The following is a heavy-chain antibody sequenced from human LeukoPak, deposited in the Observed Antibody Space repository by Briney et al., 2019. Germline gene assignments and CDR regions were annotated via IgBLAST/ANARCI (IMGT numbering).Heavy chain of an antibody. CDR3: AKDSAITMAHYFDY. V-gene: IGHV3-33*06. Sequence: GGSLRLSCAASGFTFSSYGMHWVRRAPGKGLEWVAVIWYDGSNEYYADSVKGRFTISRDNSKNTLYLQMNSLRAEDTAVYYCAKDSAITMAHYFDYWGQGTLVTVSS. CDR2: IWYDGSNE. CDR1: GFTFSSYG. D-gene: IGHD3-10*01. J-gene: IGHJ4*02.